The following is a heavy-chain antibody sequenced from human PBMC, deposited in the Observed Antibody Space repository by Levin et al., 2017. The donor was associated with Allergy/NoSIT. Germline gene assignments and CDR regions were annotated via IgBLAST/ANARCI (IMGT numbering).Heavy chain of an antibody. V-gene: IGHV3-33*01. J-gene: IGHJ6*03. CDR1: GFTFSSYG. Sequence: GESLKISCAASGFTFSSYGMHWVRQAPGKGLEWVAVMWDDGYKKYYADSVKGRFTISRDNSKNTLYLQMNSLRAEDTAVYYCARVLRFYYYYYMDVWGKGPTVTVSS. CDR2: MWDDGYKK. D-gene: IGHD5-12*01. CDR3: ARVLRFYYYYYMDV.